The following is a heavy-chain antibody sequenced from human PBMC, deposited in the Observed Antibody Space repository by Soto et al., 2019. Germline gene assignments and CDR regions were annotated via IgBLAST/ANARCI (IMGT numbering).Heavy chain of an antibody. CDR1: NGSITSGNW. Sequence: QVQLQESGPGLVKPSGTLSLTSAVSNGSITSGNWWSWVRQPPGKGLEWIGDIYQTGSTNYNPSLRSRVIISVDKSKNNFSLSLSSVTAADTAVYFSARVWGALAPIAGWFGPWGRGILVTVSS. CDR2: IYQTGST. CDR3: ARVWGALAPIAGWFGP. J-gene: IGHJ5*02. D-gene: IGHD5-12*01. V-gene: IGHV4-4*02.